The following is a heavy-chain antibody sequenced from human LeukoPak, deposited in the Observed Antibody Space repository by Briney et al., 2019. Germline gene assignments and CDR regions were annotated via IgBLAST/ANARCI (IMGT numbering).Heavy chain of an antibody. Sequence: QSSETLSLTGAVSGGSISSYYWSWIRQPPGKGLEWIGYIYYSGSTNYNPSLKSRVTISVDTSKNQFSLKLSSVTAADTAVYYCASGYRWIVGATTEVGYYFDYWGQGTLVTVSS. J-gene: IGHJ4*02. CDR1: GGSISSYY. CDR3: ASGYRWIVGATTEVGYYFDY. V-gene: IGHV4-59*08. CDR2: IYYSGST. D-gene: IGHD1-26*01.